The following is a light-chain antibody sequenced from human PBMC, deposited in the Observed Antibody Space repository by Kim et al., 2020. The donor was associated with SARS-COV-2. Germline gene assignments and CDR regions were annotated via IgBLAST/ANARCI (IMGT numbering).Light chain of an antibody. V-gene: IGKV3-11*01. J-gene: IGKJ4*01. CDR2: DAS. CDR3: HHRSDWPLT. Sequence: EIVLTQSPAPLSLSPGERATLSCRASQSVNTFLAWYQQKPGQAPRLLIYDASNRATGIPARFSGSGSGTDFTLTISTLEPEDFAVYYCHHRSDWPLTFGGGTKVDI. CDR1: QSVNTF.